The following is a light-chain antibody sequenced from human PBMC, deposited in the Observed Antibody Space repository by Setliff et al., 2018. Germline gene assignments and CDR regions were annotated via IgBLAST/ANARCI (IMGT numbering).Light chain of an antibody. J-gene: IGLJ2*01. CDR2: EVT. CDR1: NSDVGGYNY. Sequence: QSVLTQPAAVSGSPGQSIAISCAGTNSDVGGYNYVSWYQQHPNKAPKLLIYEVTKRPSGVSDRFSGSKSGNTASLTISGLQAEDEADYYCCSYTPTMGGVFGGGTK. CDR3: CSYTPTMGGV. V-gene: IGLV2-14*03.